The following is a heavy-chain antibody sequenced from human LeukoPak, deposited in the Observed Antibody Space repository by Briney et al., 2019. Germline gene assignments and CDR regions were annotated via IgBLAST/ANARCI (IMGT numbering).Heavy chain of an antibody. Sequence: GSSVKVSCKASGATFSSNAFSGGRQAPGQGLGGMGGTSVNNGKTNYAQKLQGRVTMTTDTSTSTAYMELRSLRSDDTAVYYCARDNDGRVRYWGQGTLVTVSS. V-gene: IGHV1-18*01. CDR2: TSVNNGKT. J-gene: IGHJ4*02. D-gene: IGHD1-1*01. CDR1: GATFSSNA. CDR3: ARDNDGRVRY.